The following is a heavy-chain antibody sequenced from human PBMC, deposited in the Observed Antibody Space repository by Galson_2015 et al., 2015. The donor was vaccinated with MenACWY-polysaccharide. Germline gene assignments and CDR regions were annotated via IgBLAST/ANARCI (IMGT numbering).Heavy chain of an antibody. V-gene: IGHV3-30*18. D-gene: IGHD3-16*02. CDR1: GFTFSSYG. CDR3: AKDPYDYVWGSYRYIPVRPFDP. J-gene: IGHJ5*02. CDR2: ISYDGSNK. Sequence: SLRLSCAASGFTFSSYGMHWVRQAPGKGLEWVAVISYDGSNKYYADSVKGRFTISRDNSKNTLYLQMNSLRAEDTAVYYCAKDPYDYVWGSYRYIPVRPFDPWGQGTLVTVSS.